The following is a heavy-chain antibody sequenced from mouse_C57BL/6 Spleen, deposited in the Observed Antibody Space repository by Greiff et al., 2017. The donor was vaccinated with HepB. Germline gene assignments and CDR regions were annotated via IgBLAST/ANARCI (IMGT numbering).Heavy chain of an antibody. Sequence: EVNVVESGGDLVKPGGSLKLSCAASGFTFSSYGMSWVRQTPDKRLEWVATISSGGSYTYYPDSVKGRFTISRDNAKNTLYLQMSSLKSEDTAMYYCARPDLPFFFYAMDYWGQGTSVTVSS. D-gene: IGHD2-1*01. CDR1: GFTFSSYG. CDR3: ARPDLPFFFYAMDY. J-gene: IGHJ4*01. CDR2: ISSGGSYT. V-gene: IGHV5-6*01.